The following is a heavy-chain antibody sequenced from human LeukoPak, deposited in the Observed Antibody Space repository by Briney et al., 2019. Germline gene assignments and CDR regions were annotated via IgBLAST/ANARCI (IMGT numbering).Heavy chain of an antibody. CDR1: GGSISTYY. D-gene: IGHD6-6*01. Sequence: SETLSLTCTVSGGSISTYYWSWIRQPPGKGLEWIGYIYYSGSTNYNPSLKSRVTLSVDTSKNQFSLKLSSVTAADTAVYYCASAPSAKNSSPYFFDYWGQGTLVTVSS. CDR3: ASAPSAKNSSPYFFDY. J-gene: IGHJ4*02. CDR2: IYYSGST. V-gene: IGHV4-59*01.